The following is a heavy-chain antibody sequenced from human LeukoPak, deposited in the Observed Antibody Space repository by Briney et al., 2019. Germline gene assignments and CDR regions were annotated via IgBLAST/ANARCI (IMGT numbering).Heavy chain of an antibody. V-gene: IGHV3-21*01. D-gene: IGHD2-2*01. Sequence: PGGSLRLSCAASGFTFSSYSMNWVRQAPGKGLEWVSSISSSSSYIYYADSVKGRFTISRDNAKNSLYLQMNSLRAEDTAVYYCARSYCSSTSCYAGRYFQHWGQGTLVTVSS. CDR2: ISSSSSYI. CDR3: ARSYCSSTSCYAGRYFQH. CDR1: GFTFSSYS. J-gene: IGHJ1*01.